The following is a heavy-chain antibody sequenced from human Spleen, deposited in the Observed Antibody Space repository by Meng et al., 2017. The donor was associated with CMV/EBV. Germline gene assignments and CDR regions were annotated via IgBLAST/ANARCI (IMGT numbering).Heavy chain of an antibody. D-gene: IGHD3-3*01. CDR3: ARGPSITIFGVADYYYGMDV. CDR2: MNPNSGNT. J-gene: IGHJ6*02. Sequence: ASVKVSCKASGYTFTNYDINWVRQATGQGLEWMGWMNPNSGNTGYAQKFQGRVTITTDESTSTAYMELSSLRSEDTAVYYCARGPSITIFGVADYYYGMDVWGQGTTVTVSS. V-gene: IGHV1-8*01. CDR1: GYTFTNYD.